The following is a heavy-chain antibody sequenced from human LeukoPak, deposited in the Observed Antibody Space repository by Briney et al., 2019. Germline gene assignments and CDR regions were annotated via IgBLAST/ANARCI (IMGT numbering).Heavy chain of an antibody. J-gene: IGHJ4*02. CDR3: ASPEVGY. V-gene: IGHV1-46*03. CDR1: GYTFTNSY. CDR2: INPSGGST. Sequence: ASVKVSCKASGYTFTNSYIHWVRQAPGQGLEWMGIINPSGGSTNYAQKFQGRVTMTRDMSTSTVYMELYSLRSEDTAVYYCASPEVGYWGQGTLATASS. D-gene: IGHD2-15*01.